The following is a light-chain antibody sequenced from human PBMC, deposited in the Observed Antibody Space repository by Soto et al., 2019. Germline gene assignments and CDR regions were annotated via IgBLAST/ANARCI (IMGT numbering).Light chain of an antibody. J-gene: IGKJ3*01. CDR2: NAF. Sequence: EIVLTQSPATLYLSPGERATLSCRAGQSVGSDLGWYQHKPGQPPRLLIYNAFNRAAGIPARFSGSGFGTDFTLTISSLEPDDFAVYYCQQRYNWPRTFGPGTRVDI. CDR1: QSVGSD. V-gene: IGKV3-11*01. CDR3: QQRYNWPRT.